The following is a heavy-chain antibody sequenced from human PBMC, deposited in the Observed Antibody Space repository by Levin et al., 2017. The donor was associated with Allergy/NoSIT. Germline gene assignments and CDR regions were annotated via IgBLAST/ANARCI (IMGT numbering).Heavy chain of an antibody. CDR1: GFTFSSYS. V-gene: IGHV3-21*01. CDR2: ISSSSSYI. D-gene: IGHD5-18*01. Sequence: GESLKISCAASGFTFSSYSMNWVRQAPGKGLEWVSSISSSSSYIYYADSVKGRFTISRDNAKNSLYLQMNSLRAEDTAVYYCARSTGGYSNYYYMDVWGKGTTVTVSS. J-gene: IGHJ6*03. CDR3: ARSTGGYSNYYYMDV.